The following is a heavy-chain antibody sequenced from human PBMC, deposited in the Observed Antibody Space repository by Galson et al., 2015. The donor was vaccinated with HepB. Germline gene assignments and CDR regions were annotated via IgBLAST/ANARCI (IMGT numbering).Heavy chain of an antibody. CDR3: ARDRALNLGVFDN. CDR1: GFTFSSYA. CDR2: ISGPGGST. V-gene: IGHV3-23*01. Sequence: SLRLSCAASGFTFSSYAMSWVRQAPGKGLEWVSTISGPGGSTYNADSVKGRFIISRDNSKNTLYLQMNSLRADDTAVYYCARDRALNLGVFDNWGQGTLVTVSS. J-gene: IGHJ4*02. D-gene: IGHD2-8*01.